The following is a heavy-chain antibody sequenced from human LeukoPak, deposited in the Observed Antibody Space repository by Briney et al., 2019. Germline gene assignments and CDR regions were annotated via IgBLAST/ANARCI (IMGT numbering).Heavy chain of an antibody. V-gene: IGHV5-51*01. D-gene: IGHD6-19*01. CDR1: GYSFTSYW. CDR2: IYPGDSDT. J-gene: IGHJ4*02. CDR3: ARQRKRGYSSRRFDY. Sequence: GESLKISYKGSGYSFTSYWIGWVRQIPGKGLEGMEIIYPGDSDTRYSPSFQGQVTISADKSISTAYLQWSSLKASDTAMYYCARQRKRGYSSRRFDYWGQGTLVTVSS.